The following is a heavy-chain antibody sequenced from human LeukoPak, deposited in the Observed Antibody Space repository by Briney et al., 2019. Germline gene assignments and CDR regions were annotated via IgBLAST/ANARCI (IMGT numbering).Heavy chain of an antibody. CDR2: FDPEDGET. Sequence: GASVKVSCKVSGYTLTELSMHWVRQAPGKGLEWMGGFDPEDGETIYAQKFQGRVTMTEDTSTDTAYMELSSPRSEDTAVYYCATDRGYSYGIDYWGQGTLVTVSS. CDR3: ATDRGYSYGIDY. D-gene: IGHD5-18*01. V-gene: IGHV1-24*01. CDR1: GYTLTELS. J-gene: IGHJ4*02.